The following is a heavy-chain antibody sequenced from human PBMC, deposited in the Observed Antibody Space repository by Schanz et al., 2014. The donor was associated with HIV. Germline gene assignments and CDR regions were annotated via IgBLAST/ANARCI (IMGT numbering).Heavy chain of an antibody. J-gene: IGHJ4*02. V-gene: IGHV4-34*01. CDR2: IYQSGGT. CDR1: GGSFSGHY. CDR3: GRGTDDFPPDS. Sequence: QVQVQQTGAGLLKPSETLTLTCVVYGGSFSGHYWSWIRQSPGKGLEWIGEIYQSGGTDYSPSFKSRITMSLDTSKNQVSLNLSFVTAADTAVYYCGRGTDDFPPDSWGQGTQVIVSS. D-gene: IGHD3-3*01.